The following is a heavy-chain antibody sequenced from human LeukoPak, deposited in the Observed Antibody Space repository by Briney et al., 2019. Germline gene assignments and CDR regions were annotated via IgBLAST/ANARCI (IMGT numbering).Heavy chain of an antibody. J-gene: IGHJ5*02. Sequence: SETLSLTCAVYGGSFSGYYWSWIRQPPGKGLEWIEEINHSGSTNYNPSLKSRVTISVATSKNQFSLKLSSVTAADTAVYYCARELRYSSSWYPIWFDPWGQGTLVTVSS. D-gene: IGHD6-13*01. CDR2: INHSGST. V-gene: IGHV4-34*01. CDR3: ARELRYSSSWYPIWFDP. CDR1: GGSFSGYY.